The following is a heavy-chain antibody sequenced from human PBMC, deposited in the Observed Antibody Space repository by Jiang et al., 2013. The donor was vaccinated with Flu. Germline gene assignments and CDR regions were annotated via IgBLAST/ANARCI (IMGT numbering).Heavy chain of an antibody. CDR2: LSYDGSKK. CDR1: GFTFSSYV. J-gene: IGHJ6*02. V-gene: IGHV3-30*04. D-gene: IGHD3-3*01. Sequence: VQLVESGGGVVQPGRSLRLSCAASGFTFSSYVMYWVRQAPGKGLEWVAVLSYDGSKKYYADSVKGRFTISRDNSKNTLYLQMNSLRAEDTAVYYCARYLVRFRDYYYYGMDVWGQGTTVTVSS. CDR3: ARYLVRFRDYYYYGMDV.